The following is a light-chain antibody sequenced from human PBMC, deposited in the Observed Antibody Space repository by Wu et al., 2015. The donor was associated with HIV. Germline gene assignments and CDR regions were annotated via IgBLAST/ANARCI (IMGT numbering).Light chain of an antibody. CDR2: GAS. V-gene: IGKV3D-15*01. CDR3: QQYNNWPPYT. J-gene: IGKJ2*01. Sequence: EIVMTQSPATLSVSPGERATLSCRASQSVSSNLAWYQQKPGQAPRLLIYGASIRATGIPARFSGSGSGTEFTLTISSMQSGDFAVYYCQQYNNWPPYTFGQGTKLEIK. CDR1: QSVSSN.